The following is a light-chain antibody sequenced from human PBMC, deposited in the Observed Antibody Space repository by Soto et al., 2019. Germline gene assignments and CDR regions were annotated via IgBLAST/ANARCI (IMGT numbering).Light chain of an antibody. CDR2: DVS. Sequence: QSVLTQPASVSGSPGQSITISCAGTSSDVGGYSYVSWYQQHPGKAPKLMIYDVSNRPSGVSNRFSGSKSGNTASLTISGLQAEDEADYYCSSYKSSSTFLFGTGTKLTVL. J-gene: IGLJ1*01. CDR1: SSDVGGYSY. V-gene: IGLV2-14*01. CDR3: SSYKSSSTFL.